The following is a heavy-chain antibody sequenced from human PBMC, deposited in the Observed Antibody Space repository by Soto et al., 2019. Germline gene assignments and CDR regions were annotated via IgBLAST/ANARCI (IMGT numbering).Heavy chain of an antibody. CDR1: GFTFSNYA. CDR2: ITGSGGTT. V-gene: IGHV3-23*01. Sequence: GGSLRLSCAASGFTFSNYAMNWVRQAPGKGLEWGSGITGSGGTTFYADSVKGRFTISRDNSKNTVYLQMNSVRADDTAVYYCAREYTSNSRSSFHYWGQGALVTLSS. CDR3: AREYTSNSRSSFHY. D-gene: IGHD1-26*01. J-gene: IGHJ4*02.